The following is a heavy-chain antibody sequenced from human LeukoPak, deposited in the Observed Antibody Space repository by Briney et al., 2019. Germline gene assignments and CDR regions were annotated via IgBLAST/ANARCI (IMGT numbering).Heavy chain of an antibody. CDR3: ARGHTAVTRHFDF. V-gene: IGHV3-21*01. D-gene: IGHD4-17*01. CDR1: GFKFSSYS. Sequence: GGSLRLSCAASGFKFSSYSMKWVRQAPGKGLEWVSFISSSSSYIYYADSLKGRFTISRDNAKNLLYLDMNSLRAEDTAVYYCARGHTAVTRHFDFWGQGTLVTVSS. CDR2: ISSSSSYI. J-gene: IGHJ4*02.